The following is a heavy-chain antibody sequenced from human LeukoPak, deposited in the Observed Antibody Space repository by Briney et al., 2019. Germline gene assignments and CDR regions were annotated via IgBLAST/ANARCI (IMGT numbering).Heavy chain of an antibody. J-gene: IGHJ6*03. V-gene: IGHV4-59*01. CDR3: ARLGRGIYYYMGV. Sequence: SETLSLTCTVSGGSISNYYWSWIRQPPGKGLEWIGYISYRGSTSNNPSLKSRVTTSVDTSQNQFSLKLSSVTAADTAVYYCARLGRGIYYYMGVWGNGTTVTVS. CDR2: ISYRGST. CDR1: GGSISNYY.